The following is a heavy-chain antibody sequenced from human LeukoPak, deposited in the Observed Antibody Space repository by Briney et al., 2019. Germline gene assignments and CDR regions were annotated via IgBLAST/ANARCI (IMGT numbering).Heavy chain of an antibody. J-gene: IGHJ4*02. D-gene: IGHD6-13*01. V-gene: IGHV3-30-3*01. Sequence: GRSLRLSCAPSGFTFSSYAMHWVREAPGKGLGWVAGISYDGSNKYYADSVKGRFTISRDNSKNTLYLQMNSLRAEDTAVYYCACEYSSSWFDYWGQGTLVTVSS. CDR1: GFTFSSYA. CDR3: ACEYSSSWFDY. CDR2: ISYDGSNK.